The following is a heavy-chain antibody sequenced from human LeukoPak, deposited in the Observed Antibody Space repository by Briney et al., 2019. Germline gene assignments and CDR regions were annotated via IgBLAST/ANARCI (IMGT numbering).Heavy chain of an antibody. V-gene: IGHV3-21*01. CDR2: ISSRSNDI. Sequence: GGSLRLSCAASGFTFSSYSMNWVRQVPGKGLEWVSSISSRSNDIYNADSVKGRFTISRDNAKNSLYLQMNSLRAEDTAVYYCARDVGLRFGELLPSALDIWGQGTMVTVSS. CDR3: ARDVGLRFGELLPSALDI. CDR1: GFTFSSYS. J-gene: IGHJ3*02. D-gene: IGHD3-10*01.